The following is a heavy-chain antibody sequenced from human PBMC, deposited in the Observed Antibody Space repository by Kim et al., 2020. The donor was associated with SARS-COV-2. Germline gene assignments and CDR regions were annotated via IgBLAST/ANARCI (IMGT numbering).Heavy chain of an antibody. CDR3: ARDRSAASTWLASSDY. CDR2: VYHSGVT. Sequence: SETLSLTCSVSGSSITDNYWGWIRRSPGKGLEWLASVYHSGVTYYNPSLKSRLTISVDTSKNQFSLQMTSVTVADTAVYYCARDRSAASTWLASSDYWGQGTLVAVSS. J-gene: IGHJ4*02. V-gene: IGHV4-38-2*02. CDR1: GSSITDNY. D-gene: IGHD2-2*01.